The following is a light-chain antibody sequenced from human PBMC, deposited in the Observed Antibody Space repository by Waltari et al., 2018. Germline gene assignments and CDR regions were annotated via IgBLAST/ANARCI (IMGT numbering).Light chain of an antibody. J-gene: IGKJ1*01. CDR2: PAS. CDR3: QHYERLPVT. CDR1: QSLRIY. Sequence: EIVLTQSPGTLSLSPGERATLSCRASQSLRIYLAWYQQTPGQATRLLIYPASTRATGIACRFSGSGSGTDFCLTISRLEPEYFAVYYCQHYERLPVTFGQGTKVEIK. V-gene: IGKV3-20*01.